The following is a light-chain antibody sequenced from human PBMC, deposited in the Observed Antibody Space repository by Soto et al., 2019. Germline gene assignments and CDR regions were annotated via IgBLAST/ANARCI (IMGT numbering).Light chain of an antibody. CDR3: QQDGSSPPWT. V-gene: IGKV3-20*01. CDR2: GAS. J-gene: IGKJ1*01. Sequence: EIVLAQSPGTLSLSPGARATLSCRASQSVSSSYLAWYQQRPGQAPRLLIYGASSRATGIPDRFSGSGSGTDFTLTISRLEPEEFAVYYCQQDGSSPPWTFGQGTKVEIK. CDR1: QSVSSSY.